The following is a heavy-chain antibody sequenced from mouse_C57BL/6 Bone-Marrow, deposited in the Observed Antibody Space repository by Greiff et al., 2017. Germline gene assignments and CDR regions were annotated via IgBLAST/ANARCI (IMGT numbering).Heavy chain of an antibody. J-gene: IGHJ3*01. D-gene: IGHD1-1*01. CDR3: ARGDYYGSVFAY. Sequence: QVQLKQSGAELARPGASVKMSCKASGYTFTSYTLHWVKQRPGQGLEWIGYINPSSGYTKYNQKFKDKATLTADKSSSTAYMQLSSLTSEDSAVYYCARGDYYGSVFAYWGQGTLVTVSA. V-gene: IGHV1-4*01. CDR2: INPSSGYT. CDR1: GYTFTSYT.